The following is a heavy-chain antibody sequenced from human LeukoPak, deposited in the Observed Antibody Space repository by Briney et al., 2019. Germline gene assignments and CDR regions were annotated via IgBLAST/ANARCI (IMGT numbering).Heavy chain of an antibody. CDR1: GFTFSDYY. V-gene: IGHV3-11*04. D-gene: IGHD1-26*01. J-gene: IGHJ4*02. CDR3: ARDKLYSSGSYQFTPDY. Sequence: PGGSLRLSCAASGFTFSDYYMSWIRQAPGKGLEWVSYISSSGSTIYYADSVKGRFTISRDNAKNSLYLQMNSLRAEDTAVYYCARDKLYSSGSYQFTPDYWGQGTLVTVSS. CDR2: ISSSGSTI.